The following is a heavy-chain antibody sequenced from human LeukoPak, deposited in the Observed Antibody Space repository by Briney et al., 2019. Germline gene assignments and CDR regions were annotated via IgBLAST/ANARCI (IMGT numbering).Heavy chain of an antibody. Sequence: GESLKISCKGSGYSFTTYWIGWVRQMPGKGLEWMGIIYPGDSDTRYSPSFQGQVTISADKSISTAYLQWSSLKASDTAIYYCARHRIGGDWDDVSWFDPWGQGTLVTVSS. CDR1: GYSFTTYW. CDR3: ARHRIGGDWDDVSWFDP. CDR2: IYPGDSDT. V-gene: IGHV5-51*01. D-gene: IGHD1-1*01. J-gene: IGHJ5*02.